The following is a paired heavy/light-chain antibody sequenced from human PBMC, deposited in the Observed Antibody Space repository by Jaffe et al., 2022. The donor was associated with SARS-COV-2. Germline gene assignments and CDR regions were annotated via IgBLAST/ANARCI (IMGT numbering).Light chain of an antibody. Sequence: DIVMTQSPDSLAVSLGETATINCKSSQSVFYSYNSKNYLGWYQQKPGQPPKLLIYWASSRESGVPDRFSGSGSATDFTLTISSLQAEDVAVYYCQHYYSAPYTFGQGTRLEIK. CDR1: QSVFYSYNSKNY. CDR3: QHYYSAPYT. V-gene: IGKV4-1*01. J-gene: IGKJ2*01. CDR2: WAS.
Heavy chain of an antibody. Sequence: EVQLLESGGDLVQPGGSLRLSCTASGFTFRMFAMSWVRQAPGKGLEWISAISGTGDDTYYVDSVKGRFTISRDNSKDTLYLQMNSLRAEDTARYYCAKDGGMVPGAKRWVGEYYYLFDVWGQGTTVSVFS. V-gene: IGHV3-23*01. CDR2: ISGTGDDT. J-gene: IGHJ6*02. D-gene: IGHD3-10*01. CDR1: GFTFRMFA. CDR3: AKDGGMVPGAKRWVGEYYYLFDV.